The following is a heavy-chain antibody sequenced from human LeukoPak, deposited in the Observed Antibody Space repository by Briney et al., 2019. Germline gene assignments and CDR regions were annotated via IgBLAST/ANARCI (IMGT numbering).Heavy chain of an antibody. D-gene: IGHD1-26*01. CDR1: GGSISSGGYY. V-gene: IGHV4-31*03. Sequence: SQTLSLTCTVSGGSISSGGYYWSWIRQHPGKGLEWIGYIYYSGSTYYNPSLKSRVTISVDTSKNQFSLKLSSVTAADTAVYYCARFDGLYPSSGSYAEAEDAFDIWGQGTMVTVSS. CDR2: IYYSGST. CDR3: ARFDGLYPSSGSYAEAEDAFDI. J-gene: IGHJ3*02.